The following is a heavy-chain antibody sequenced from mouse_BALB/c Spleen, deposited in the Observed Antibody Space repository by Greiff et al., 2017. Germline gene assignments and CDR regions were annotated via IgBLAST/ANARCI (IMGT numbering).Heavy chain of an antibody. V-gene: IGHV5-17*02. CDR3: ATYGYDVGGYAMDY. J-gene: IGHJ4*01. CDR2: ISSGSSTT. D-gene: IGHD2-2*01. Sequence: EVQRVESGGGLVQPGGSLKLSCAASGFTFSSFGMHWVRQAPEKGLEWVAYISSGSSTTYYADTVKGRFTISRDNPKNTLFLQMTSLRSEDTAMYYCATYGYDVGGYAMDYWGQGTSVTVSS. CDR1: GFTFSSFG.